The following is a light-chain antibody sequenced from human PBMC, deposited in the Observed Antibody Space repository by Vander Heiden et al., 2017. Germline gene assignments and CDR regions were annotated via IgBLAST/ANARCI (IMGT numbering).Light chain of an antibody. Sequence: DFVMTQSPLSLPVTPGEPASISCRSSQTLLHSNGYNYLDWDVQKPGQSHQLLISLGSNRASGVPDRFSGSGAGTDFTLKISRVEAEDVGVYYCMQALQTPLTFGGGTRVEIK. CDR3: MQALQTPLT. CDR1: QTLLHSNGYNY. V-gene: IGKV2-28*01. J-gene: IGKJ4*01. CDR2: LGS.